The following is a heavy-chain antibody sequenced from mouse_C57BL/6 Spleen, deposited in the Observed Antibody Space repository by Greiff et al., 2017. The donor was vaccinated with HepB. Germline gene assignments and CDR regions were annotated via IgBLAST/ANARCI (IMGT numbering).Heavy chain of an antibody. J-gene: IGHJ1*03. D-gene: IGHD2-4*01. CDR2: IYPGSGST. CDR1: GYTFTSYW. Sequence: QVQLQQPGAELVKPGASVKMSCKASGYTFTSYWITWVKQRPGQGLEWIGDIYPGSGSTNYNEKFKSKATLTVDTSSSTAYMQLSSLTSEDAAVYYCARGDYYDYDWYFDVWGTGTTVTVSS. CDR3: ARGDYYDYDWYFDV. V-gene: IGHV1-55*01.